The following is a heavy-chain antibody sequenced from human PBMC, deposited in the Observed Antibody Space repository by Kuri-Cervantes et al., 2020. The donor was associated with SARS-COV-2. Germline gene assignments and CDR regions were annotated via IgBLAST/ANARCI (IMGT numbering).Heavy chain of an antibody. Sequence: LSLTCAASGFTFSSYSMNWVRQAPRKGLEWVSSISSSRSYIHYADSVKGRFTISRDNAKNSLYLRMNSLRGEDTAVYYCARRIRIAARPHYMDVWGKGTTVTVSS. D-gene: IGHD6-6*01. V-gene: IGHV3-21*01. CDR1: GFTFSSYS. CDR3: ARRIRIAARPHYMDV. J-gene: IGHJ6*03. CDR2: ISSSRSYI.